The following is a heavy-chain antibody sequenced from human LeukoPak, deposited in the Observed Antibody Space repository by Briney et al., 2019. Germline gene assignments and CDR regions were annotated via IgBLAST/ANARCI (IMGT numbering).Heavy chain of an antibody. D-gene: IGHD3-16*02. CDR1: GYTFAPYY. CDR3: ARSLCHWGSYRY. J-gene: IGHJ4*02. CDR2: INPSGGST. Sequence: ASVKVSCKPSGYTFAPYYIHLVRQAPGQGLEWMGIINPSGGSTSHAQKFQGRVTMTRDTSTSTVYMELSSLRSEDTAVYYCARSLCHWGSYRYWGQGTLVTVSS. V-gene: IGHV1-46*01.